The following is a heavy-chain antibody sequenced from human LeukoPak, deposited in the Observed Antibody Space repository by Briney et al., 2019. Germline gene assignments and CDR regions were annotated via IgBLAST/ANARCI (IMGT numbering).Heavy chain of an antibody. D-gene: IGHD5-18*01. CDR3: ARAIRGYSYLGYFDY. Sequence: GGSLRLPCAASGFTVSSNYMSWVRQAPGKGLEWVSVIYSGGSTYYADSVKGRFTISRDNSKNTLYLQMNSLRAEDTAVYYCARAIRGYSYLGYFDYWGQGTLVTVSS. CDR1: GFTVSSNY. V-gene: IGHV3-66*01. J-gene: IGHJ4*02. CDR2: IYSGGST.